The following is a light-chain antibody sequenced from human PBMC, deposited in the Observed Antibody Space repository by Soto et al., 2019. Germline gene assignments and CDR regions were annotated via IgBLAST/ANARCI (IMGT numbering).Light chain of an antibody. V-gene: IGKV1-39*01. CDR1: QSISSY. CDR2: AAS. J-gene: IGKJ4*01. Sequence: DIQMTQSPSSLSASVEDRVTITCRASQSISSYLNWYQQKPGKAPKLLIYAASSLQSGVPSRFSGSGSGTDFTLTISSLQPEDFATYYCQQSYSTLALTFGGGTQVDIK. CDR3: QQSYSTLALT.